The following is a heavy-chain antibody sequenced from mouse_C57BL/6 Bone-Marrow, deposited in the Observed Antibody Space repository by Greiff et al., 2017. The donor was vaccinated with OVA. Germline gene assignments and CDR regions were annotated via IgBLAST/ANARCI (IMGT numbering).Heavy chain of an antibody. D-gene: IGHD4-1*01. V-gene: IGHV12-3*01. CDR1: GFPITSGYY. CDR3: AGDNGTSYAMDY. J-gene: IGHJ4*01. CDR2: ITHSGET. Sequence: VKLMESGPGLVKPSQSLFLTCSITGFPITSGYYWIWIRQSPGKPLEWMGYITHSGETFYNPSLQSPISITRETSKNQFFLQLNSVTTEDTAMYYCAGDNGTSYAMDYWGQGTSVTVSS.